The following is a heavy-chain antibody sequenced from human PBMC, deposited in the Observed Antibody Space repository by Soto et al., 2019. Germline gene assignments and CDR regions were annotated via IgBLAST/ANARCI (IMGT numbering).Heavy chain of an antibody. CDR3: ARVSQEVVAGTHYYYVDV. CDR2: ISAYNGNT. J-gene: IGHJ6*03. V-gene: IGHV1-18*01. D-gene: IGHD2-15*01. CDR1: GYTLSNYG. Sequence: QVQLVQSGAEVKKPGASVKVSCKASGYTLSNYGITWVRQAPGQGLEWMGWISAYNGNTKYVQKLQGRVTMTTDTSTSTAYMELRSLRPDDSAVYYCARVSQEVVAGTHYYYVDVWGKGTTVTVSS.